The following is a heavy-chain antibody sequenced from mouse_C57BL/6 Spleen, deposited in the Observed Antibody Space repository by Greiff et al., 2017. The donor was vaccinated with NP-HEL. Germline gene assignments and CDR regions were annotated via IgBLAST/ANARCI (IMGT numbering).Heavy chain of an antibody. Sequence: EVQLVESGGGLVQPGGSLKLSCAASGFTFSDYYMYWVRQTPEKRLEWVAYISNGGGSTYYPDTVKGRFTISRDNAKNTLYLQMSRLKSEDTAMYYCARHYYGGGYAMDYWGQGTSVTVSS. V-gene: IGHV5-12*01. J-gene: IGHJ4*01. CDR1: GFTFSDYY. CDR3: ARHYYGGGYAMDY. D-gene: IGHD1-1*01. CDR2: ISNGGGST.